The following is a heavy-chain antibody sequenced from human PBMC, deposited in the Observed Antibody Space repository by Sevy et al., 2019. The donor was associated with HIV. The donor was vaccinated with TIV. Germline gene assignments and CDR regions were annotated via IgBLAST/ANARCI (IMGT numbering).Heavy chain of an antibody. J-gene: IGHJ4*02. CDR2: IYGSGST. Sequence: SETLSLTCTVSGGSISLYYWSWIRQPAGKGLEWIGHIYGSGSTSYNPSLKSRVTMSVDTSQNQISLKLTSATAADTAVYYCAREAKLGAPLGYWGQGTLVTDSS. D-gene: IGHD3-16*01. CDR3: AREAKLGAPLGY. CDR1: GGSISLYY. V-gene: IGHV4-4*07.